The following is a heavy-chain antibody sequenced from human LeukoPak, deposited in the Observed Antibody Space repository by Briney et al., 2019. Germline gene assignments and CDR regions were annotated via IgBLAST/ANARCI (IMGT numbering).Heavy chain of an antibody. CDR2: ISYDGSNK. V-gene: IGHV3-30*18. D-gene: IGHD6-13*01. Sequence: GRSLRLSCAASGFTFSSYGMHWVRQAPGKGLEWVAVISYDGSNKYCADSVKGRFTISRDNSKNTLYLQMNSLRAEDTAVYYCAKDSLMGTGYSSSWYVGYWGQGTLVTVSS. CDR1: GFTFSSYG. CDR3: AKDSLMGTGYSSSWYVGY. J-gene: IGHJ4*02.